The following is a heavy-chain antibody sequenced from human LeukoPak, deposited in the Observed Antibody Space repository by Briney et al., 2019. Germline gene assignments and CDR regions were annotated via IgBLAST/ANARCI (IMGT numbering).Heavy chain of an antibody. V-gene: IGHV3-33*08. Sequence: GGSLRLSCAASGFTFSSYSMNWVRQAPGKGLEWVAVIWYDGSNKYYADSVKGRFTISRDNSKNTLYLQMNSLRAEDTAVYYCARDAVPLSGFASGWFRRPPYYWGQGTLVTVSS. D-gene: IGHD6-19*01. CDR1: GFTFSSYS. CDR2: IWYDGSNK. CDR3: ARDAVPLSGFASGWFRRPPYY. J-gene: IGHJ4*02.